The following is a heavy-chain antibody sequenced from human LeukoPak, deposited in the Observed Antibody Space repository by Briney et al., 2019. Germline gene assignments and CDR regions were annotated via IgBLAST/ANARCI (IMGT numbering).Heavy chain of an antibody. V-gene: IGHV3-48*02. CDR3: AVEGYCSGGSCYTNWFDP. Sequence: GGSLRLSCAASGFAFSTYSMNWVRQAPGKGLDRVSYISSSGTTMYYADSVKGRFTISRDNAKNSLYLQMNSLGDEDTAVYYCAVEGYCSGGSCYTNWFDPWGQGTLVTVSS. D-gene: IGHD2-15*01. CDR1: GFAFSTYS. J-gene: IGHJ5*02. CDR2: ISSSGTTM.